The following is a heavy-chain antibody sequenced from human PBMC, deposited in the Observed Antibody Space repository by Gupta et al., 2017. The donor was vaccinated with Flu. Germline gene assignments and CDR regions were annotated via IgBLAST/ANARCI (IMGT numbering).Heavy chain of an antibody. CDR3: ARGGTVVLGYFDL. Sequence: QVQLVESGGGVVQPGRSLRLSCAASGFTFSSYGMHWVRQAPGKGLEWVAVIWYDGSNKYYADPVKGRFTISRDNSKKTLYLQMNRLRAEDTAVYYCARGGTVVLGYFDLWGRGTLVTVSS. D-gene: IGHD1-1*01. V-gene: IGHV3-33*01. J-gene: IGHJ2*01. CDR2: IWYDGSNK. CDR1: GFTFSSYG.